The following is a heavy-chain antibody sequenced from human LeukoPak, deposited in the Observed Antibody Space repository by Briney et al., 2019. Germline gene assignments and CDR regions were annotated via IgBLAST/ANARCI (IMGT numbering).Heavy chain of an antibody. CDR3: ARDRVVPAAKYYYYYGMDV. CDR2: INSSSSYI. CDR1: GFTFSSYS. J-gene: IGHJ6*02. Sequence: GGSLRLSCAASGFTFSSYSMNWVRQAPGKGLEWVSSINSSSSYIYYADSVKGRFTISRDNAKNSLYLQMNSLRAEDTAVYYCARDRVVPAAKYYYYYGMDVWGQGTTVTVSS. D-gene: IGHD2-2*01. V-gene: IGHV3-21*01.